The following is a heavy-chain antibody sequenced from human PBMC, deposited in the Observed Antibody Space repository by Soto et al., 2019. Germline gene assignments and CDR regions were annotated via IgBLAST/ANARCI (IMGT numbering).Heavy chain of an antibody. Sequence: ASVKVSCKASGGTFSSYAISWVRQAPGQGLEWMGGIIPIFGTANYAQKFQGRVTITADKSTSTAYMELSSLRSEDTAVYYCARAGSSPKWFDPWGQGTLVTVSS. CDR2: IIPIFGTA. D-gene: IGHD6-6*01. J-gene: IGHJ5*02. CDR3: ARAGSSPKWFDP. CDR1: GGTFSSYA. V-gene: IGHV1-69*06.